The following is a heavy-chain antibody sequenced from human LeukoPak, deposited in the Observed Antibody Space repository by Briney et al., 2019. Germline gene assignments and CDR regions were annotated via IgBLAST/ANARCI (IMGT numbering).Heavy chain of an antibody. CDR2: IIPIFGTA. V-gene: IGHV1-69*13. CDR1: GYTFTSYY. J-gene: IGHJ6*02. Sequence: ASVKGSCKASGYTFTSYYMHWVRQAPGQGLEWMGGIIPIFGTANYAQKFQGRVTITADESTSTAYMELSSLRSEDAAVYYCAANLPGMDVWGQGTTVTVSS. D-gene: IGHD2-8*01. CDR3: AANLPGMDV.